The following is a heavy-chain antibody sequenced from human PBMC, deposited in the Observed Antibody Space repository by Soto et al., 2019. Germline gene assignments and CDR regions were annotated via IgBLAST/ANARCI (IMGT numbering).Heavy chain of an antibody. V-gene: IGHV4-59*01. D-gene: IGHD5-12*01. J-gene: IGHJ4*02. Sequence: PSQTLSLTCTVSGVSITSYFWSWIRQTPGKGLDWIRSIPFIGDTYSTPSLQGRGALSVATSESRLCLSLNSVMVADTAVYFFARDRRGGYKRYFELWGQGNQGAVSS. CDR1: GVSITSYF. CDR3: ARDRRGGYKRYFEL. CDR2: IPFIGDT.